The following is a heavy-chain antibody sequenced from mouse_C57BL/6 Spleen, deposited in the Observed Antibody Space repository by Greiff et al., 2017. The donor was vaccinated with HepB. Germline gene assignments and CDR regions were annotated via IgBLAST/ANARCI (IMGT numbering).Heavy chain of an antibody. CDR3: GRAIYYGNYEAMDY. Sequence: QVQLQHPGAELVRPGTSVKLSCKASGYTFTSYWMHWVKQRPGQGLEWIGVIDPSDSYTNYNQKFKGKATLTVDTSSSTAYMQLSSLTSEDSAVYYCGRAIYYGNYEAMDYWGQGTSVTVSS. J-gene: IGHJ4*01. D-gene: IGHD2-1*01. CDR2: IDPSDSYT. CDR1: GYTFTSYW. V-gene: IGHV1-59*01.